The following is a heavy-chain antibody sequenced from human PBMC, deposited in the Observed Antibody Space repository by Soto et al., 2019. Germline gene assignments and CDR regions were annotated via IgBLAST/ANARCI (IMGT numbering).Heavy chain of an antibody. CDR1: GYTFTGYY. CDR3: ARYCSSTSCQFDP. D-gene: IGHD2-2*01. J-gene: IGHJ5*02. CDR2: INPNSGAS. Sequence: GASVKVSCKASGYTFTGYYIHWVRQAPGQGLEWMGGINPNSGASNYAQKFRGRVTMTRDTSISTAYMELYRLRSDDTAVYYCARYCSSTSCQFDPWGQGTLVTVSS. V-gene: IGHV1-2*02.